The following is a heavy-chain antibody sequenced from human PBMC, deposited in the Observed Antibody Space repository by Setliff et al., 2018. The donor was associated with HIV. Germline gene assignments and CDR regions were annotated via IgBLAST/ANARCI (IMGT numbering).Heavy chain of an antibody. CDR1: GGSFSGYY. CDR3: ARRRVTMVVAPFQH. D-gene: IGHD3-22*01. J-gene: IGHJ1*01. Sequence: SETLSLTCAVYGGSFSGYYWSWIRQPPGKGLEWIGEINHSGSTNYNPSLKSRVTISVDTSKNQFSLKLSSVTAADTAVYYCARRRVTMVVAPFQHWGQGTLVTVSS. CDR2: INHSGST. V-gene: IGHV4-34*01.